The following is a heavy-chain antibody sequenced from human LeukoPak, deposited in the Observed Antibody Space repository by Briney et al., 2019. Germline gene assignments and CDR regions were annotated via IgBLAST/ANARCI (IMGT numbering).Heavy chain of an antibody. V-gene: IGHV3-48*01. J-gene: IGHJ4*02. D-gene: IGHD4-17*01. Sequence: GGSLRLSCAASGFTFSSYSMDWVRQAPGKGLEWVSYISSSSSTIYYADSVKGRFTLSRDNAKNSLYLQMDSLRAEDTAVYYCARDLTTVTTYGTFDYWVQGTLVTVSS. CDR3: ARDLTTVTTYGTFDY. CDR2: ISSSSSTI. CDR1: GFTFSSYS.